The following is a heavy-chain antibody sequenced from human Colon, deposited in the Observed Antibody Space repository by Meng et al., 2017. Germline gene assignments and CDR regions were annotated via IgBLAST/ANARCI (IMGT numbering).Heavy chain of an antibody. J-gene: IGHJ4*02. V-gene: IGHV4-39*01. Sequence: WGSLRLSCTVSGASLSSSSYYWGWIRQPPGKGLEWIGTIYSSGTTYYSPSLKSRVTISLDTSKNQFSLNLSSVTAADAAVYYCARRRYGWPAEGLDSWGQGTLVTVSS. CDR2: IYSSGTT. D-gene: IGHD5-18*01. CDR3: ARRRYGWPAEGLDS. CDR1: GASLSSSSYY.